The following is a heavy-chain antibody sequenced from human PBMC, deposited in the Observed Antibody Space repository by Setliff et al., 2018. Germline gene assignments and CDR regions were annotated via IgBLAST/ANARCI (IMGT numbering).Heavy chain of an antibody. J-gene: IGHJ4*02. D-gene: IGHD1-26*01. CDR3: ARDNPIVGATDY. V-gene: IGHV4-39*07. CDR2: VSFFGSA. CDR1: GVSFSSTTFY. Sequence: SETLSLTCNVSGVSFSSTTFYWAWIRQSPGKGLEWIGSVSFFGSAYYNPSLQSRGAISLDTSRNQFSLELSSVTAADTAVYYCARDNPIVGATDYWGQGILVTVSS.